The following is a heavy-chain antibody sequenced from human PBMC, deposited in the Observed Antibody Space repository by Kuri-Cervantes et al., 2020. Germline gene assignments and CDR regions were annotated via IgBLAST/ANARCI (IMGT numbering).Heavy chain of an antibody. D-gene: IGHD3-10*01. CDR1: GFTFSSYS. CDR3: ARGYYYALGSINYYYMDV. V-gene: IGHV3-21*01. CDR2: ISSSSSYI. Sequence: GESLKISCAASGFTFSSYSMNWVRQAPGKGLEWVSSISSSSSYIYYADSVKGRFTISRDNSKNTLYLQMNSLRAEDTAVYYCARGYYYALGSINYYYMDVWGKGTTVTVSS. J-gene: IGHJ6*03.